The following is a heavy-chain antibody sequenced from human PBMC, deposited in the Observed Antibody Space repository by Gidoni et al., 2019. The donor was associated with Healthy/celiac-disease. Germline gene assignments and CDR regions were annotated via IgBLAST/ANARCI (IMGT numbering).Heavy chain of an antibody. CDR3: AKDLRQLRDAFDI. V-gene: IGHV3-23*01. D-gene: IGHD1-26*01. CDR1: GFTFSSYA. CDR2: ISGSGGST. J-gene: IGHJ3*02. Sequence: EGHLLESGGGLVQPGGSLRLSCAAFGFTFSSYAMSWVRQAQGKGLEWVSAISGSGGSTYYADSVKGRFTISRDNSKNTLYLQMNSLRAEDTAVYYCAKDLRQLRDAFDIWGQGTMVTVSS.